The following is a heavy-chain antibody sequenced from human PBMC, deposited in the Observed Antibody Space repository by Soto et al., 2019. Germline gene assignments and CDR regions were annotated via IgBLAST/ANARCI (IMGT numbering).Heavy chain of an antibody. Sequence: QVQLVQSGAEVKKPGASVKVSCKASGYTFTSYGISWVRQAPGQGLEWMGWISAYNGNTNYAQKLQGTVTMTTDTSTSTAYMELRSLRSDDTAVYYCAREIYYDILTGTKPDYWGQGTLVTVSS. D-gene: IGHD3-9*01. CDR1: GYTFTSYG. J-gene: IGHJ4*02. V-gene: IGHV1-18*01. CDR2: ISAYNGNT. CDR3: AREIYYDILTGTKPDY.